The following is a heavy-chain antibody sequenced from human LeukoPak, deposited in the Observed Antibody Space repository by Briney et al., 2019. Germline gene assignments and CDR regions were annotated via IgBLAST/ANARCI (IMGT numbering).Heavy chain of an antibody. CDR1: GFTFNSYG. CDR3: ARDQSGRYDLDH. D-gene: IGHD1-26*01. Sequence: GGSLRLSCAASGFTFNSYGMHWVRQAPGKGLEWVAVIWYDGSNKYYADSVKGRFTISRDNSENTLYLQMNSLRAEDTAVYYCARDQSGRYDLDHWGQGTLVTVSS. CDR2: IWYDGSNK. J-gene: IGHJ4*02. V-gene: IGHV3-33*01.